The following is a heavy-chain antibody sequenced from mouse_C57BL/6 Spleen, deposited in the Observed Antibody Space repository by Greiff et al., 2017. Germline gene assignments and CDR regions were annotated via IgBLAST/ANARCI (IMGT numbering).Heavy chain of an antibody. CDR3: VGHGAYGSSYEGYAMDY. J-gene: IGHJ4*01. V-gene: IGHV10-1*01. Sequence: EADGGLVQPKGSLKLSCAASGFSFNTYAMNWVRQAPGKGLEWVARIRSKSNNYATYFADSVKDRFTISRDDSESMLYLQMNNLKTENTAMYYGVGHGAYGSSYEGYAMDYWGQGTSVTVSS. CDR1: GFSFNTYA. D-gene: IGHD1-1*01. CDR2: IRSKSNNYAT.